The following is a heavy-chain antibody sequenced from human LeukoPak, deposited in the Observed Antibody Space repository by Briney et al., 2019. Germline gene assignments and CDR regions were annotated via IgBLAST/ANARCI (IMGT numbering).Heavy chain of an antibody. CDR2: IDDSGNT. J-gene: IGHJ3*02. D-gene: IGHD1-14*01. CDR3: ARVNNSWDAFDI. V-gene: IGHV4-39*01. CDR1: GCSISSSGYY. Sequence: SETLSLTCSGSGCSISSSGYYWGWIRQPPGKGLEWIGNIDDSGNTNYNPSLTIRVRISIDTSNNQFSLKLSAETAADKAMYYCARVNNSWDAFDIWGQGTMVTVSS.